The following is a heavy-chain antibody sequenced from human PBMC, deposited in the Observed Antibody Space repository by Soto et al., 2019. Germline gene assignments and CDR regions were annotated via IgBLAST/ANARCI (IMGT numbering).Heavy chain of an antibody. J-gene: IGHJ4*02. CDR2: ISAYNGNT. CDR1: GYTFTGYG. CDR3: ARVAYCGGDCYSEVDY. D-gene: IGHD2-21*02. Sequence: SVKVSVKASGYTFTGYGISWVRQAPGQGLEWMGWISAYNGNTNYAQKLQGRVTMTTDTSTSTAYMDLRSLRSDDTAVYYCARVAYCGGDCYSEVDYWGQGTLVTVSS. V-gene: IGHV1-18*04.